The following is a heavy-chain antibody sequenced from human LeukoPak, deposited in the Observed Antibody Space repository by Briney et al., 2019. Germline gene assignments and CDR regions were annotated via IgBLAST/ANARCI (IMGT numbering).Heavy chain of an antibody. J-gene: IGHJ5*02. CDR2: ISAYNGNT. Sequence: ASVKVSCKASGYTFTSYGISWVRQAPGQGLEWMGWISAYNGNTNYAQKLQGRVTMTTDTSTSTAYMELRSLRSDDTAVYYCAREAEYCSSTSCPHGFDPWGQGTLVTVSS. CDR1: GYTFTSYG. V-gene: IGHV1-18*01. CDR3: AREAEYCSSTSCPHGFDP. D-gene: IGHD2-2*01.